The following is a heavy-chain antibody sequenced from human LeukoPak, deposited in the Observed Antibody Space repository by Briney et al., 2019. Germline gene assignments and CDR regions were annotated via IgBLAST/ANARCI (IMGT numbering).Heavy chain of an antibody. CDR3: ARDGCSSTSCYDY. Sequence: GGSLRLSCAATGFSFSSYWMHWVRQAPGKGLVWVSRINSDGSSTSYADSVKGRFTISRDNAKNTLYLQMNSLSAEDTAVYYCARDGCSSTSCYDYWGQGTLVTVSS. J-gene: IGHJ4*02. V-gene: IGHV3-74*01. CDR1: GFSFSSYW. CDR2: INSDGSST. D-gene: IGHD2-2*01.